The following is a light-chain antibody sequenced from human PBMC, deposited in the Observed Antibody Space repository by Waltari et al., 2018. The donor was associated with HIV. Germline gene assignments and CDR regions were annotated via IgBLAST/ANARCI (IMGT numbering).Light chain of an antibody. J-gene: IGKJ5*01. CDR1: QTINGN. Sequence: DIQMTQSPSSLSASVGDRVTIPCRASQTINGNLNWYQQIPGKAPNLLIFGASTLQTGVPARFSGSGSGTHFTLTVTSLQPEDFATYFCQQTYRLPQTFGQGTRVDIK. V-gene: IGKV1-39*01. CDR2: GAS. CDR3: QQTYRLPQT.